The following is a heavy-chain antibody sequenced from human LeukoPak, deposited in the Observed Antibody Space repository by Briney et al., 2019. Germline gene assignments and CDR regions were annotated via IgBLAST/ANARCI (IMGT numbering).Heavy chain of an antibody. Sequence: SVKVSCKASGGTFSSYAISWVRQAPGQGLEWMGGIIPIFGTANYAQKFQGRVTITADESTSTAYMELSSLRSEDTAVYYCARAIVGATSVDYWGQGTLVTVSS. V-gene: IGHV1-69*13. CDR3: ARAIVGATSVDY. D-gene: IGHD1-26*01. CDR2: IIPIFGTA. CDR1: GGTFSSYA. J-gene: IGHJ4*02.